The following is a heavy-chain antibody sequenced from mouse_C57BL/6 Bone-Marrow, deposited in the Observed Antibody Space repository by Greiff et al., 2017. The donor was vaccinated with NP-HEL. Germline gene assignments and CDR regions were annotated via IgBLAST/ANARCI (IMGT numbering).Heavy chain of an antibody. J-gene: IGHJ1*03. CDR3: ARDGPWYFDV. CDR2: IDPSDSYT. D-gene: IGHD1-2*01. CDR1: GYTFTSYW. V-gene: IGHV1-50*01. Sequence: QVQLQQPGAELVKPGASVKLSCKASGYTFTSYWMQWVKQRPGQGLEWIGEIDPSDSYTNYNQKFKGKATLTVDTSSSTAYMQLSSLTSEDSAVYFCARDGPWYFDVWGTGTTVTVSS.